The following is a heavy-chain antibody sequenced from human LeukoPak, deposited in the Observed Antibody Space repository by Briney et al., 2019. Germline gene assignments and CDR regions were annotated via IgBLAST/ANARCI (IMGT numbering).Heavy chain of an antibody. J-gene: IGHJ4*02. CDR1: GFTFSSYA. CDR3: AKALVYYDFWSGYYFDY. V-gene: IGHV3-23*01. CDR2: ISGSGGST. Sequence: TGGSLRLSCAASGFTFSSYAMSWVRQAPGKGLEWVSAISGSGGSTYYADSVKGRFTISRDNSKNTLYLQMSSLRAEDTAVYYCAKALVYYDFWSGYYFDYWGQGTLVTVSS. D-gene: IGHD3-3*01.